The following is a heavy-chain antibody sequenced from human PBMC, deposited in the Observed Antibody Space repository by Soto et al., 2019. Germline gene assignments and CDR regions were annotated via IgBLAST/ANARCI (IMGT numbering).Heavy chain of an antibody. J-gene: IGHJ6*02. D-gene: IGHD6-19*01. CDR3: VKDTYPYSSGWYYYGMDV. Sequence: GGSLRLSCSASGFTFSSYAMHWVRQAPGKGLEYVSAISSNGGSTYYADSVKGRFTISRDNSKNTLYLQMSSLRAEDTAVYYYVKDTYPYSSGWYYYGMDVWGQGTTVTVSS. CDR2: ISSNGGST. V-gene: IGHV3-64D*08. CDR1: GFTFSSYA.